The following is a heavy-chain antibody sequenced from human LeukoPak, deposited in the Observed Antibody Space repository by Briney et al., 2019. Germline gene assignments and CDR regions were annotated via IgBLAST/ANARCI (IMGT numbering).Heavy chain of an antibody. CDR1: GYSLTELS. CDR2: FDPEDGER. Sequence: ASVKVSCKVSGYSLTELSMHWVRQAPGKGLEWMGRFDPEDGERIYAQKFQGRVTMTTDTSTSTAYMELRSLRSDDTAVYYCARERGAIAVAGTVRYYYYMDVWGKGTTVTVSS. D-gene: IGHD6-19*01. V-gene: IGHV1-24*01. J-gene: IGHJ6*03. CDR3: ARERGAIAVAGTVRYYYYMDV.